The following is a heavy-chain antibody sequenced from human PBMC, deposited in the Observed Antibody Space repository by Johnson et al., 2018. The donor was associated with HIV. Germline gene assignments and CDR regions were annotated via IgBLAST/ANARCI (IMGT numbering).Heavy chain of an antibody. D-gene: IGHD3-16*01. CDR3: ASRVRGLRLGVDAFDI. V-gene: IGHV3-23*04. J-gene: IGHJ3*02. Sequence: EQLVVSGGGVVQPGRSLRLSCAASGFTFSSYAMSWVRQAPGKGLEWVSAISGSGGSTYYADSVKGRFTISRDNSKNTLDLQMNSLRAGDTAVYYCASRVRGLRLGVDAFDIGGQGTMVTVSS. CDR2: ISGSGGST. CDR1: GFTFSSYA.